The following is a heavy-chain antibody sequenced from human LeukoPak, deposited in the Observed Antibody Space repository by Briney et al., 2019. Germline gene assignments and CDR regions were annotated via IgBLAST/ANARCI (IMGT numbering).Heavy chain of an antibody. J-gene: IGHJ4*02. V-gene: IGHV4-59*08. D-gene: IGHD5-24*01. CDR3: ARLSNYYFDY. CDR1: GGSISSYY. CDR2: MYYRGST. Sequence: SETLSLTCTVSGGSISSYYWSRIRQPPGKGLEWIGYMYYRGSTSYNPSLKSRVSTSVDTSKNQFSLKLSSVTAADTAVYYCARLSNYYFDYWGQGTRVTVSS.